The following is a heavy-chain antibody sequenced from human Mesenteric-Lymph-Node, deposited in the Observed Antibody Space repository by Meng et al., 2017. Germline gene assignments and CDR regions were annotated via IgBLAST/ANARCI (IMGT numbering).Heavy chain of an antibody. J-gene: IGHJ4*02. CDR1: GFTFSSYA. Sequence: GESLKISCAASGFTFSSYAMSWVRQVPGKGLEWVSAISGSGGTIYYAGSVKGRFTISRDNSKNTLYLQMNSLRAEDMAVYYCARRPSSGRSFDCWGQGTLVTVSS. CDR3: ARRPSSGRSFDC. D-gene: IGHD3-22*01. CDR2: ISGSGGTI. V-gene: IGHV3-23*01.